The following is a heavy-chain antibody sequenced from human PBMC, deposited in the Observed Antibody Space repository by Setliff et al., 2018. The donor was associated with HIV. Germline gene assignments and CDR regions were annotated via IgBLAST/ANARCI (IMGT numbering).Heavy chain of an antibody. CDR2: LYVSGDT. CDR3: ARVPVAGTARGVFDI. J-gene: IGHJ3*02. CDR1: DDPISSYY. V-gene: IGHV4-4*07. D-gene: IGHD6-19*01. Sequence: SETLSLTCYVTDDPISSYYWSWVRQPAGKGLEWIGRLYVSGDTNYNPSLKSRVTMSLDTSKKHFSLNLKSVTAADTAVYYCARVPVAGTARGVFDIWGQGTMVTVSS.